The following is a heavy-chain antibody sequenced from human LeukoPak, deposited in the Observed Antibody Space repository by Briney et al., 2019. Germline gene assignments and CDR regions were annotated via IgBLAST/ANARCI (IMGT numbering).Heavy chain of an antibody. J-gene: IGHJ4*02. Sequence: SETQSLTCTVSGGSISSYYWSWIRQPPGKGLEWIGYIYYSGSTNYNPSLKSRVTISVDTSKNQFSLSLSAVTAADTAVYYCASPGPYYSETSGYLVFWGQGILVTVSS. V-gene: IGHV4-59*01. CDR3: ASPGPYYSETSGYLVF. CDR2: IYYSGST. CDR1: GGSISSYY. D-gene: IGHD3-22*01.